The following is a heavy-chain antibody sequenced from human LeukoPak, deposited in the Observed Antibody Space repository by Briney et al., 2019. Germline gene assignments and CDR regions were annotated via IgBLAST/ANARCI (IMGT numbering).Heavy chain of an antibody. V-gene: IGHV3-74*01. CDR2: INTDGSST. CDR1: GFTFSSYW. CDR3: AREHSGSWYGDY. Sequence: GGSLRLSCAASGFTFSSYWMHWVRQAPGKGLVWVSRINTDGSSTSYADSVKGRFTISRDNAKNTLYLQMNSLRAEDTAVYYCAREHSGSWYGDYWGQGTLVTVSS. J-gene: IGHJ4*02. D-gene: IGHD6-13*01.